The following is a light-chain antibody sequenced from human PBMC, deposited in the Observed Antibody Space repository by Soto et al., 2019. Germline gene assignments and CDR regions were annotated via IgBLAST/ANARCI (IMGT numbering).Light chain of an antibody. CDR1: QGISSY. V-gene: IGKV1-9*01. Sequence: DIQLTQSPSFLSASVGDRVTITCRASQGISSYLAWYQQKPGKAPKLLIYAASTLQSGVPSRFSGSGSGTEFTLTISSLQPEDFATYYCQQLNSYSLTFGPGTRLEIK. CDR2: AAS. J-gene: IGKJ5*01. CDR3: QQLNSYSLT.